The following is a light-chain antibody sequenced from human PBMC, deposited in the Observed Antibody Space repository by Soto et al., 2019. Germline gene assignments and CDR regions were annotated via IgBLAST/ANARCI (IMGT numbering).Light chain of an antibody. Sequence: EIVLTQSPGTLSLSPGERATLSCRASQSVSSSWLAWYQQKPGQAPRLLIYGASSRATGVPDRFSGSGSGTDFTLTITRLEPEDSAVFYCQQCGGPPWTFGQGTKVEIK. CDR3: QQCGGPPWT. CDR2: GAS. CDR1: QSVSSSW. V-gene: IGKV3-20*01. J-gene: IGKJ1*01.